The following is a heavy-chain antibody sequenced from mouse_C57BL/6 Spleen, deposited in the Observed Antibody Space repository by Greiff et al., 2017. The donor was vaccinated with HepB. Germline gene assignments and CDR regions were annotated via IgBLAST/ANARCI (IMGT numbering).Heavy chain of an antibody. CDR2: IYPRSGNT. CDR1: GYTFTSYG. Sequence: QVQLKQSGAELARPGASVKLSCKASGYTFTSYGISWVKQRTGQGLEWIGEIYPRSGNTYYNEKFKGKATLTADKSSSTAYMELRSLTSEDSAVYFCAPRYYDYDGVAYWGQGTLVTVSA. D-gene: IGHD2-4*01. J-gene: IGHJ3*01. CDR3: APRYYDYDGVAY. V-gene: IGHV1-81*01.